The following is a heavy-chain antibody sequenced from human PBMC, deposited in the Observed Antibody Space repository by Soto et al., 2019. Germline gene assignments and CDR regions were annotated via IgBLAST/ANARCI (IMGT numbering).Heavy chain of an antibody. J-gene: IGHJ4*02. CDR1: GGSISSYY. CDR3: ARRYGDAFDF. D-gene: IGHD4-17*01. CDR2: IYYSGST. V-gene: IGHV4-59*08. Sequence: QVQLQESGPGLVKPSETLSLTCTVSGGSISSYYWSWIRQPPGKGLEWIGYIYYSGSTNYNPSLRSRVNIAVDTSKNQFSLKLSSVTAADTAVYYCARRYGDAFDFWGQGTLVTVSS.